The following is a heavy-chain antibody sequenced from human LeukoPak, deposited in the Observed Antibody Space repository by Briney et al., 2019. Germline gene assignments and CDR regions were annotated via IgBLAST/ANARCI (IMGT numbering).Heavy chain of an antibody. J-gene: IGHJ6*02. Sequence: PGRSLRLSCAASGFTLSSYGMHWVRQAPGKGLEWVAVISYDGSNKYYADSVKGRFTISRDNSKNTLYLQMNSLRAEDTAVYYCAKDDTDSITGTAYYYYYGMDVWGQGTTVTVSS. CDR1: GFTLSSYG. CDR3: AKDDTDSITGTAYYYYYGMDV. V-gene: IGHV3-30*18. CDR2: ISYDGSNK. D-gene: IGHD1-20*01.